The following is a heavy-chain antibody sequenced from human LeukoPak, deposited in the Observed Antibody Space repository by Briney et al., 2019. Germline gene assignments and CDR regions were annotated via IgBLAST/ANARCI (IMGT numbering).Heavy chain of an antibody. CDR3: ARGGHGDAIDY. Sequence: GGSLRLSCAASGFTFDDYAMHWVRQAPGKGLEWVSVIYSGGSTYYADSVKGRFTISRDNSKNTLYLQMNSLRAEDTAVYYCARGGHGDAIDYWGQGTLVTVSS. CDR2: IYSGGST. D-gene: IGHD4-17*01. J-gene: IGHJ4*02. V-gene: IGHV3-53*01. CDR1: GFTFDDYA.